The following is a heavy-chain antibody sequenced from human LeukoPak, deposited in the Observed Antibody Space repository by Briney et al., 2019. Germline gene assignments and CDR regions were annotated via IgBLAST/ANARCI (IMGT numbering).Heavy chain of an antibody. Sequence: ETLSLTCAVYGGSFSGYYWSWIRQPPGKGLEWVGRIKSKTDGGTTDYAAPVKGRFTISRDDSKNTLYLQMNSLKTEDTAVYYCTTDSWFGELRSFFYYYYYGMDVWGQGTTVTVSS. J-gene: IGHJ6*02. CDR2: IKSKTDGGTT. V-gene: IGHV3-15*01. CDR1: GGSFSGYY. CDR3: TTDSWFGELRSFFYYYYYGMDV. D-gene: IGHD3-10*01.